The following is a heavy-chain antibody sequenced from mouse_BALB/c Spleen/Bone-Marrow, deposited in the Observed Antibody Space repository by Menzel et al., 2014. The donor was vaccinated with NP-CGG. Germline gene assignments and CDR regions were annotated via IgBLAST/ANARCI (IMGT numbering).Heavy chain of an antibody. D-gene: IGHD4-1*02. Sequence: DVKLVESGGDLVKPGGSLKLSCAASGFTFSSYGMSWVRQTPDKRLEWVATTNNGGAYTYYPDSVKGRFTISRDNAKNTLYLQMSSLKSEDTAMYYCALNWDSAYWGQGTLVTVSA. CDR3: ALNWDSAY. J-gene: IGHJ3*01. CDR2: TNNGGAYT. CDR1: GFTFSSYG. V-gene: IGHV5-6*02.